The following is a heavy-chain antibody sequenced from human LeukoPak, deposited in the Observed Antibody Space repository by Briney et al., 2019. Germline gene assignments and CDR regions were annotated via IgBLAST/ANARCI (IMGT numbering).Heavy chain of an antibody. D-gene: IGHD3-9*01. Sequence: ASVKVSCKASGYTFTSYYMHWVRQAPGQGLEWMGWINPNSGGTNYAQKFQGRVTMTRDTSISTAYMELSRLRSGDTAAYYCARAGFDILTGYYSTAFDYWGQGTLVTVSS. CDR3: ARAGFDILTGYYSTAFDY. CDR2: INPNSGGT. CDR1: GYTFTSYY. J-gene: IGHJ4*02. V-gene: IGHV1-2*02.